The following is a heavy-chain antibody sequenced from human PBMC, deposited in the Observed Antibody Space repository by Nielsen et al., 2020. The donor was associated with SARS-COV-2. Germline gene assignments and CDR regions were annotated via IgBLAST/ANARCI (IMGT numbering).Heavy chain of an antibody. J-gene: IGHJ4*02. D-gene: IGHD5-12*01. CDR2: INAGNGNT. CDR3: ASERGYSGYDRGTFDY. V-gene: IGHV1-3*01. CDR1: GYTFTSYA. Sequence: ASVNVSCKASGYTFTSYAMHWVRQAPGQRLEWMGWINAGNGNTKYSQKFQGRVTITRDTSASTAYMELSSLRSEDTAVYYCASERGYSGYDRGTFDYWGQGTLVTVSS.